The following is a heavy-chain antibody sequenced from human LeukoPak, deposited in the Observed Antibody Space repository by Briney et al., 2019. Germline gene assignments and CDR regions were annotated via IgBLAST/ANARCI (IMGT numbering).Heavy chain of an antibody. CDR2: ISGSGGST. CDR1: GFTFSSYA. Sequence: PGGSLRLSCAASGFTFSSYAMSWVRQAPGKWLEWVSAISGSGGSTYYADSVKGRFTISRGNSKNTLYLQMNSLRAEDTAVYYCAKESYIVVVIAATRSHFDYWGQGTLVTVSS. V-gene: IGHV3-23*01. J-gene: IGHJ4*02. CDR3: AKESYIVVVIAATRSHFDY. D-gene: IGHD2-15*01.